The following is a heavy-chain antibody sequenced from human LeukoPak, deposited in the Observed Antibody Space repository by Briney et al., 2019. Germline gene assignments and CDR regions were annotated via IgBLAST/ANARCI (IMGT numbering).Heavy chain of an antibody. J-gene: IGHJ4*02. CDR2: IYYSGST. CDR1: GGSISSYY. D-gene: IGHD6-13*01. Sequence: SETLSLTCTVSGGSISSYYWSWIRQPPGKGLEWIGYIYYSGSTNYNPSLKSRVTISVHTSKNQFSLKLSSVTAADTAVYYCARADKAAAGLDYWGQGTLVTVYS. CDR3: ARADKAAAGLDY. V-gene: IGHV4-59*01.